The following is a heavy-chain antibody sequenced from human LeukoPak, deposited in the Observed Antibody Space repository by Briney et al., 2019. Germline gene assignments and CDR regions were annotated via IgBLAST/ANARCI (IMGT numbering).Heavy chain of an antibody. Sequence: SETLSLTCTVSGGSIRSSSYYWGWIRQPPGKGLEWIGSIYYSGSTYYNPSLKSRVSISVDTSKKQLSLKLSSLTAADTAVYYCARQAADYGDYRWFDPWGQGTLVTVSS. CDR3: ARQAADYGDYRWFDP. CDR2: IYYSGST. CDR1: GGSIRSSSYY. D-gene: IGHD4-17*01. J-gene: IGHJ5*02. V-gene: IGHV4-39*07.